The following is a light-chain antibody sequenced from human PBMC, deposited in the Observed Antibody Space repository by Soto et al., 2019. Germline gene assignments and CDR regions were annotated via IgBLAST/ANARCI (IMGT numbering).Light chain of an antibody. V-gene: IGLV2-14*03. CDR2: DGR. J-gene: IGLJ3*02. Sequence: QSALTQPSSVSGSPGQSITISCTGTINNLGADKYVSWYQQHPGKVPQLMIYDGRIRPSGVSNRFSGSKSGNTASLTISGLQAEDEADYYCSSVTNSRTGVFGGGTKVTVL. CDR3: SSVTNSRTGV. CDR1: INNLGADKY.